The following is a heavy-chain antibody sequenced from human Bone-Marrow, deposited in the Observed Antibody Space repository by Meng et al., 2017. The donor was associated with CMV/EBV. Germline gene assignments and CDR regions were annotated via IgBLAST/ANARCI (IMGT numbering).Heavy chain of an antibody. CDR1: GGSFSGYY. CDR2: INHSGST. Sequence: SETLSLTCAVHGGSFSGYYWSWIRQPPGKGLEWIGEINHSGSTNYNPSLKSRVTISVDTSKNQFSLKLSSVTAADTAVYYCARQTGSIVVVPAAFFDYWGQGTLVTASS. D-gene: IGHD2-2*01. V-gene: IGHV4-34*01. CDR3: ARQTGSIVVVPAAFFDY. J-gene: IGHJ4*02.